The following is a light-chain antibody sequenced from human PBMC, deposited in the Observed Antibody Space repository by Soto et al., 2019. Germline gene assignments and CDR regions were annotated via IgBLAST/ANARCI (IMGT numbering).Light chain of an antibody. CDR3: QQCGSSPPIT. V-gene: IGKV3-20*01. Sequence: EIVLTQSPGTLSLSPGERATLSCRASQSVSSNNLAWYQQKPGQAPRLLIFGASSRATGIADRFSGSGSGTDFTLTICRLEPEDFAVYHCQQCGSSPPITFGQGTRLEIK. CDR2: GAS. CDR1: QSVSSNN. J-gene: IGKJ5*01.